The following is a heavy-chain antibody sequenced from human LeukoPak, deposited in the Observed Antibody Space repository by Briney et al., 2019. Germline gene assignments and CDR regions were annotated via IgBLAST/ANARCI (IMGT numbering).Heavy chain of an antibody. V-gene: IGHV3-30-3*01. CDR2: ISYDGSNK. CDR1: GFTFSSYA. CDR3: ARGEGWHCSGSDCFTHWFDP. J-gene: IGHJ5*02. D-gene: IGHD2-2*02. Sequence: GRSLRLSCAASGFTFSSYAMHWVRQAPGKGLEWVAVISYDGSNKYYADSVKGRFTISRDNSKNTLYLQMNSLRAEDTAVYYCARGEGWHCSGSDCFTHWFDPWGQGALVTVSS.